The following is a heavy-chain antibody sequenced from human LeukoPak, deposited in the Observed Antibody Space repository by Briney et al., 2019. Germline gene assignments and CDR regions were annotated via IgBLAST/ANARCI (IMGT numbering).Heavy chain of an antibody. Sequence: GGSLRLSCAASGFTFSSYAMSWVRQAPGKGLEWVSAISGSGGSTYYADSVKGRFTISRDNSKNTLYLQMNSQRAEDTAVYYRAKAADIVVVVAATYYFDYWGQGTLVTVSS. CDR3: AKAADIVVVVAATYYFDY. CDR1: GFTFSSYA. D-gene: IGHD2-15*01. V-gene: IGHV3-23*01. CDR2: ISGSGGST. J-gene: IGHJ4*02.